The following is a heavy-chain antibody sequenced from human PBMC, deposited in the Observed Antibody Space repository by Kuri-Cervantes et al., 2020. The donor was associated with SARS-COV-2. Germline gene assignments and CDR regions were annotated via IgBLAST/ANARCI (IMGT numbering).Heavy chain of an antibody. J-gene: IGHJ4*02. D-gene: IGHD7-27*01. CDR1: GFSFSNFG. CDR3: TKDLAGLGMTH. CDR2: MWSGGSNK. Sequence: GESLKISCAASGFSFSNFGMHWVRQAPGKGLEWVAAMWSGGSNKYYADSVKGRFTTSRDNSNNTLYLQMNILRSEDTAVYYCTKDLAGLGMTHWGQGTLVTVSS. V-gene: IGHV3-33*06.